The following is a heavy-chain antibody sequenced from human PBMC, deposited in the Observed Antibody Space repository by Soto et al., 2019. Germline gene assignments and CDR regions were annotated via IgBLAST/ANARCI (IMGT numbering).Heavy chain of an antibody. CDR3: AKDVLRFLEWLAFYGMDV. V-gene: IGHV3-20*04. D-gene: IGHD3-3*01. Sequence: GGSLRLSCAASGFTFDDYGMSWVRQAPGKGLEWVSGINWNGGSTGYADSVKGRFTISRDNAKNSLYLQMNSLRAEDTAVYYCAKDVLRFLEWLAFYGMDVWGQGTTVTVSS. J-gene: IGHJ6*02. CDR2: INWNGGST. CDR1: GFTFDDYG.